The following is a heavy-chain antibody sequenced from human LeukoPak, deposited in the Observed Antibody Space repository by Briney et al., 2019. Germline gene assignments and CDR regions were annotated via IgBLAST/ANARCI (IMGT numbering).Heavy chain of an antibody. CDR2: ISGRVGNT. D-gene: IGHD3-9*01. CDR1: GSTFITYA. Sequence: GGCLRLACAPSGSTFITYAIAWVRQPPGKGMEWVSCISGRVGNTYYADSVKGRFTIARDNSKNTLYLQMNSLRAEDTAVYYCAKPEVRYFDWLLYFDQWGQGTLVTVSS. CDR3: AKPEVRYFDWLLYFDQ. J-gene: IGHJ4*02. V-gene: IGHV3-23*01.